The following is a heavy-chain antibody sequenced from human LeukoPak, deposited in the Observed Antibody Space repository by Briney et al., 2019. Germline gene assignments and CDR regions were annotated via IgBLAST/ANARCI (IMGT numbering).Heavy chain of an antibody. Sequence: GASVKVSCKASGYTFTSYYMHWVRQAPGQGLEWMGIINPSGGSTSYAQKFQGRVTMTRDTSTSTVYMELSSLRSEETAVYYCARGGFGLGVGSTKGLNWFVPWGQGTLVTVSS. CDR1: GYTFTSYY. CDR3: ARGGFGLGVGSTKGLNWFVP. CDR2: INPSGGST. V-gene: IGHV1-46*01. J-gene: IGHJ5*02. D-gene: IGHD1-26*01.